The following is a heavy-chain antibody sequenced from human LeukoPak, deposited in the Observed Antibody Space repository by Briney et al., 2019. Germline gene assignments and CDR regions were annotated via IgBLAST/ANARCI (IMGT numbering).Heavy chain of an antibody. CDR3: ASLLWFGELSSLGYYGRDV. CDR2: ISSSSSYI. D-gene: IGHD3-10*01. CDR1: GFTFSSYS. V-gene: IGHV3-21*01. J-gene: IGHJ6*02. Sequence: GGSLRLSCAASGFTFSSYSMNWVRQAPGKGLEWVSSISSSSSYIYYADSVKGRFTISRDNAKNSLYLQMNSLRAEDTAVYYCASLLWFGELSSLGYYGRDVWGQGTTVTVSS.